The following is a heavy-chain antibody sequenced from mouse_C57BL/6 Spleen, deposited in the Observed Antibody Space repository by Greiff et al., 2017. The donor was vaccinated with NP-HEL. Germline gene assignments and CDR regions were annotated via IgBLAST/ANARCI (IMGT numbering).Heavy chain of an antibody. CDR2: INPNNGGT. V-gene: IGHV1-26*01. J-gene: IGHJ4*01. D-gene: IGHD1-1*02. Sequence: VQLQQSGPELVKPGASVKISCKASGYTFTDYYMNWVKQSHGKSLEWIGDINPNNGGTSYNQKFKGKATLTVDKSSSTAYMELRSLTSEDSAVYYCARGSWHYYAMDYWGQGTSVTVSS. CDR1: GYTFTDYY. CDR3: ARGSWHYYAMDY.